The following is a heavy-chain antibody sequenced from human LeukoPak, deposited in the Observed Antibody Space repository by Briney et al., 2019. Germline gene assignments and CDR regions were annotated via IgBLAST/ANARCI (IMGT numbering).Heavy chain of an antibody. CDR1: GFTFSNYW. V-gene: IGHV3-74*01. D-gene: IGHD5-24*01. CDR3: AMKAVPRPRLHDAFDF. J-gene: IGHJ3*01. Sequence: GGSLRLSCAASGFTFSNYWMHWVRQAPGKGLVWVSGMNSDGSRTSYADSVKGRFTISRGNSKNTLYLQMNSLRADDTAVYYCAMKAVPRPRLHDAFDFWGQGTVVSVSS. CDR2: MNSDGSRT.